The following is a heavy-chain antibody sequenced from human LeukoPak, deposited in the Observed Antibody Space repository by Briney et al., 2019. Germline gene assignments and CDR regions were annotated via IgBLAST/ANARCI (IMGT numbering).Heavy chain of an antibody. Sequence: SETLSLTCTVSGGSISSYYWSWIRQPPGKGLEWVGYIYDSGSTNYNPSLKSRVTISLETSKNQFSLKLNSLTAADTAVYYCARHGLSGYYWNAMDYWGQGTMVTVSA. CDR3: ARHGLSGYYWNAMDY. CDR1: GGSISSYY. CDR2: IYDSGST. D-gene: IGHD3-22*01. V-gene: IGHV4-59*08. J-gene: IGHJ4*02.